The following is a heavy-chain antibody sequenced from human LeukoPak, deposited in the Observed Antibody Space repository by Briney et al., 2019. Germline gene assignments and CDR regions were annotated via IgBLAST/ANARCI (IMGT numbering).Heavy chain of an antibody. D-gene: IGHD3-22*01. CDR1: GFTFSSYA. Sequence: GGSLRLSCAASGFTFSSYAMSWVRQAPGKGLEWVSAISGSGGSTYYADSVKGRFTISRDNSKNTLYLQMNSLRAEDTAVYYCAKDDSRGYYYSIGHDYWGQGTLVSVSS. CDR3: AKDDSRGYYYSIGHDY. V-gene: IGHV3-23*01. J-gene: IGHJ4*02. CDR2: ISGSGGST.